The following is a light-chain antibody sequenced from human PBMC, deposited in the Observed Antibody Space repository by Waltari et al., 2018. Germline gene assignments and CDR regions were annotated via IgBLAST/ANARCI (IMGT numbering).Light chain of an antibody. Sequence: QSALTQPRSVSGSPGQSVTISCTGTSSVVGGYNYSLWYQQHPGKAPNLMIYEFSKRPTGVPDRFSGSKSGNTASLTISGLQAEDEADYYCCSYAGSYTPHVVFGGGTKLTVL. CDR2: EFS. J-gene: IGLJ2*01. CDR3: CSYAGSYTPHVV. CDR1: SSVVGGYNY. V-gene: IGLV2-11*01.